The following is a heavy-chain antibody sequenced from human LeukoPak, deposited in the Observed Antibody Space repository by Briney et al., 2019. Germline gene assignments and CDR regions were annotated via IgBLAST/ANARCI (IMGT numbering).Heavy chain of an antibody. CDR2: IYYSGST. CDR3: ARGTRSGYEYYFDY. V-gene: IGHV4-59*01. J-gene: IGHJ4*02. CDR1: GGSISSYY. Sequence: SETLSLTCTVSGGSISSYYWSWIRQPPGKGLEGIGYIYYSGSTNYNPSLKSRVTISVDTSKNQFSLKLSSVTAADTAVYYCARGTRSGYEYYFDYWGQGTLVTVSS. D-gene: IGHD5-12*01.